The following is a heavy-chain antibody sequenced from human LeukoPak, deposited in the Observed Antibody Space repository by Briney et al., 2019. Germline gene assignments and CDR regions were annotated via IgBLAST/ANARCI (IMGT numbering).Heavy chain of an antibody. Sequence: SETLSLTCSVSGGSISSTDYYWSWVRQHPGKGLEWIGYIHHRGPTYYNPSLKNRLSISVDTSANQVSLKLSSVTAADTAVCLCAGKPNSLSYFDYWGQGTLVTVSS. D-gene: IGHD4-23*01. J-gene: IGHJ4*02. CDR1: GGSISSTDYY. CDR3: AGKPNSLSYFDY. CDR2: IHHRGPT. V-gene: IGHV4-31*03.